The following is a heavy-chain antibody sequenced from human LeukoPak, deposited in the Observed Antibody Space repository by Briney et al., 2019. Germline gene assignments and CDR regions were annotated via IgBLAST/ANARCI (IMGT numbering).Heavy chain of an antibody. Sequence: GGSLRLSCAASGFTFSSYAMHWVRQAPGKGLEYVSAISSNGGSTYYANSVKGRFTISRDNSKNTLYLQMGSLRAEDMAVYYCARDSPGDGRAFDIWGQGTMVTVSS. CDR2: ISSNGGST. CDR3: ARDSPGDGRAFDI. V-gene: IGHV3-64*01. CDR1: GFTFSSYA. D-gene: IGHD7-27*01. J-gene: IGHJ3*02.